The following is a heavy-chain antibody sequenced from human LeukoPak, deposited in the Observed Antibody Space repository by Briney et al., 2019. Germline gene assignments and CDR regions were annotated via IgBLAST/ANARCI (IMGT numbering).Heavy chain of an antibody. CDR2: IYYSGST. Sequence: SETLSLTCTVSGGSISSSSYYWGWIRQPPGKGLEWIGSIYYSGSTYYNPSLKSRVTIPVDTSKNQFSLKLSSVTAADTAVYYCARIVRWFGESTRPYNWFDPWGQGTLVTVSS. CDR3: ARIVRWFGESTRPYNWFDP. J-gene: IGHJ5*02. V-gene: IGHV4-39*01. D-gene: IGHD3-10*01. CDR1: GGSISSSSYY.